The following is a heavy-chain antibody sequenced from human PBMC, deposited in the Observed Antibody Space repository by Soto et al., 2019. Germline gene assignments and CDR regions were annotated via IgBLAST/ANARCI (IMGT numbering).Heavy chain of an antibody. CDR3: ARTGTPDS. J-gene: IGHJ4*02. V-gene: IGHV3-72*01. CDR2: VRNKANDYTT. CDR1: GFTFSDHY. D-gene: IGHD7-27*01. Sequence: GGSLRLSCAASGFTFSDHYMDWVRQAPGKGLEWVGRVRNKANDYTTEYAASVKGRFTISRDDSNNSLYLQMNSLRTEDTAVYYCARTGTPDSWGQGTLVTVSS.